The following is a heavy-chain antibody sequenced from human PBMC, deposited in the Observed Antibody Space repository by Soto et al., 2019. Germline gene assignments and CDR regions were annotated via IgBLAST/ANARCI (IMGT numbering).Heavy chain of an antibody. J-gene: IGHJ6*02. Sequence: QVQLQQSGPRLVKPSETLSLTCTVSSGPDRSHNWGWIRQPPGRGREWIVYVYYTGDTAYNPSLRGRVTIPAATSTNDISLTLNSVTAADTAVYYCVRQGIDYLHGLVDVWGQGTTVSVSS. CDR1: SGPDRSHN. D-gene: IGHD4-17*01. CDR2: VYYTGDT. V-gene: IGHV4-59*08. CDR3: VRQGIDYLHGLVDV.